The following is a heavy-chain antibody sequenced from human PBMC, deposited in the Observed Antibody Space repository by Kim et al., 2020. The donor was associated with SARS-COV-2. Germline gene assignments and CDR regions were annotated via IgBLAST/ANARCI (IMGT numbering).Heavy chain of an antibody. V-gene: IGHV3-15*01. CDR3: TTGTTVTTVVFGYYYGMDV. J-gene: IGHJ6*02. Sequence: GGSLRLSCAASGFTFSNAWMSWVRQAPGKGLEWVGRIKSKTDGGTTDYAAPVKGRFTISRDDSKNTLYLQMNSLKTEDTAVYYCTTGTTVTTVVFGYYYGMDVWGQGTPVTVSS. CDR1: GFTFSNAW. D-gene: IGHD4-17*01. CDR2: IKSKTDGGTT.